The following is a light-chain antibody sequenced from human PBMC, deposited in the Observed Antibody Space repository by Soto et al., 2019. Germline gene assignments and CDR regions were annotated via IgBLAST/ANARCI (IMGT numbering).Light chain of an antibody. Sequence: EIVLTQSPGTLSLSPGERATLSCRASQSVSSSYLAWYQQKPGQAPRLLIYGASSRATGIPDRFSGSGSGTDFTLTISRLEPEEFAVYYCQQYGSSPPWTFGQWTKVEIK. CDR3: QQYGSSPPWT. CDR1: QSVSSSY. J-gene: IGKJ1*01. CDR2: GAS. V-gene: IGKV3-20*01.